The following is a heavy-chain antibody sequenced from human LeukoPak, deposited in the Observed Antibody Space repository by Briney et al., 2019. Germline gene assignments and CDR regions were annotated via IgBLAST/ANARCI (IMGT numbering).Heavy chain of an antibody. CDR2: ISSSSSYI. V-gene: IGHV3-21*01. D-gene: IGHD3-9*01. CDR3: ARGGQRYFDWSGHDY. CDR1: GFTFSSYS. Sequence: KAGGSLRLSCAASGFTFSSYSMTWVRQAPGKGLEWVSSISSSSSYIYYADSVKGRFTISRDNAKNSLYLQMNSLRAEDTAVYYCARGGQRYFDWSGHDYWGQGTLVTVSS. J-gene: IGHJ4*02.